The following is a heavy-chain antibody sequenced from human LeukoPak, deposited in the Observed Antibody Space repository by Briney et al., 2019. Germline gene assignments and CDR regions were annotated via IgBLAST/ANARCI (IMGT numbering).Heavy chain of an antibody. Sequence: ASVKVSCKASGYTFTSYYMHWVRQAPGQGLEWMGIINPSGGSTSYAQKFQGRVTMTRDTSTSTAYMELSSLRSEDTAVYYCARDRRDSSGWSAFDYWGQGTLVTVSS. CDR2: INPSGGST. CDR3: ARDRRDSSGWSAFDY. V-gene: IGHV1-46*01. J-gene: IGHJ4*02. CDR1: GYTFTSYY. D-gene: IGHD6-19*01.